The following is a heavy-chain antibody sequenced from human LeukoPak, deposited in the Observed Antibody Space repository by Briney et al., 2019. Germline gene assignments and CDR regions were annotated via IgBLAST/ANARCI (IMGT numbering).Heavy chain of an antibody. CDR2: IYYSGST. J-gene: IGHJ5*02. CDR3: ARSDTAMGKNWFDP. CDR1: GGSISSYY. V-gene: IGHV4-59*08. Sequence: TASETLSLTCTVSGGSISSYYWSWIRQPPGKGLEWIGYIYYSGSTNYNPSLKSRVTISVDTSKNQFSLKLSSVTAADTAVYYCARSDTAMGKNWFDPWGQGTLVTVSS. D-gene: IGHD5-18*01.